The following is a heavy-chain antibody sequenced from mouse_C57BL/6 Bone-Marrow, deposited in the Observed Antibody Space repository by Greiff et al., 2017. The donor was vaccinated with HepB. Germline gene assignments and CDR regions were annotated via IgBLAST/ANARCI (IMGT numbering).Heavy chain of an antibody. D-gene: IGHD2-5*01. CDR2: ISSGSSTI. CDR3: ARRSNYEGWFAY. J-gene: IGHJ3*01. V-gene: IGHV5-17*01. Sequence: EVQRVESGGGLVKPGGSLKLSCAASGFTFSDYGMHWVRQAPEKGLEWVAYISSGSSTIYYADTVKGRFTISRDKAKNTLFLQMTSLRSEDTAMYYCARRSNYEGWFAYWGQGTLVTVSA. CDR1: GFTFSDYG.